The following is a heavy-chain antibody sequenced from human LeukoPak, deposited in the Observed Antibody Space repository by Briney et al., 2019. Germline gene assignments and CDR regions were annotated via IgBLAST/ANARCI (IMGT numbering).Heavy chain of an antibody. CDR1: GFTFSSYS. J-gene: IGHJ4*02. CDR3: ARDRLWFGELLTRFDY. Sequence: GGSLRLSCAASGFTFSSYSMNWVRQAPGKGLEWVSYISSSSSTIYYADSVKGRFTISRDNAKNSLYLQMNSLRAEDTAVYYCARDRLWFGELLTRFDYWGQGPLVTVSS. CDR2: ISSSSSTI. V-gene: IGHV3-48*01. D-gene: IGHD3-10*01.